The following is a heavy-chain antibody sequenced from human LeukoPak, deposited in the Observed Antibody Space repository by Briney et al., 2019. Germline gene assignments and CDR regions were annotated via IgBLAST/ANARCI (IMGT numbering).Heavy chain of an antibody. D-gene: IGHD3-10*01. CDR2: INPNSGGT. V-gene: IGHV1-2*02. CDR1: GYTFTSYG. Sequence: GASVKVSCKASGYTFTSYGISWVRQAPGQGLEWMGWINPNSGGTNYAQRFQGRVTMTRDTSISTAYMELSRLRSDDTAVYYCARDGVVRGVIITANWFDPWGQGTLVTVSS. CDR3: ARDGVVRGVIITANWFDP. J-gene: IGHJ5*02.